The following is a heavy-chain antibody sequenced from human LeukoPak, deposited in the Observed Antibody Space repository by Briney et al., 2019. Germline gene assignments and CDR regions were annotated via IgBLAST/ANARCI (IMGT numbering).Heavy chain of an antibody. CDR3: AVSNREGLNVLRFLEWNY. Sequence: SVKVSCKASGYTFTTYGLSWVRQAPGQGLEWMGGIIPIFGTANYAQRFQGRVTITADESTSTAYMELSSLRSEDTAVYYCAVSNREGLNVLRFLEWNYWGQGTLVTVSS. V-gene: IGHV1-69*13. J-gene: IGHJ4*02. D-gene: IGHD3-3*01. CDR1: GYTFTTYG. CDR2: IIPIFGTA.